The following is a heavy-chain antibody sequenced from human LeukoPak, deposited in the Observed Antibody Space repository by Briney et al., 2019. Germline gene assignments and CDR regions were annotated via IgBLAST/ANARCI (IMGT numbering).Heavy chain of an antibody. CDR2: INPNSGGT. V-gene: IGHV1-2*06. J-gene: IGHJ4*02. D-gene: IGHD3-16*02. Sequence: ASVKVSCKASGYTFTGYYMHWVRQAPGQGLEWMGRINPNSGGTNYAQKFQGRVTMTRDTSISTAYMELSRLRSDDTAVYYCAKDQITFGGVIVMTNFDYWGQGTLVTVSS. CDR3: AKDQITFGGVIVMTNFDY. CDR1: GYTFTGYY.